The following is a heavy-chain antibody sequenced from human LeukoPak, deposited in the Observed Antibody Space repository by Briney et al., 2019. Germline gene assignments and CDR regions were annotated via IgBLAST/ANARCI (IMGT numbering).Heavy chain of an antibody. CDR2: ISSSGGGT. CDR3: AKRGVVIRVILVGFHKEAYYFDS. D-gene: IGHD3-22*01. Sequence: PGGSLRLSCAVSGISLSNYGMSWVRKAPGKGLEWVAGISSSGGGTTYADSVKGRFTISRDNPKTTLYLQMNRLRAEDTAVYFCAKRGVVIRVILVGFHKEAYYFDSWGQGALVTVSS. V-gene: IGHV3-23*01. J-gene: IGHJ4*02. CDR1: GISLSNYG.